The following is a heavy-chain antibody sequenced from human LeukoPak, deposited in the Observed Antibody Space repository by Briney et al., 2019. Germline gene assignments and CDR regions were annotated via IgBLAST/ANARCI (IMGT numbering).Heavy chain of an antibody. D-gene: IGHD6-19*01. J-gene: IGHJ6*02. Sequence: GGSLRLSCAASGYTFSSYAMHWVRQAPGKGLEWVAVISYDGSNKYYADSVKGRFTISRDNSKNTLYLQMNSLRAEDTAVYYCARDQEWLVRGYYYGMDVRGQGTTVTVSS. CDR2: ISYDGSNK. CDR3: ARDQEWLVRGYYYGMDV. CDR1: GYTFSSYA. V-gene: IGHV3-30-3*01.